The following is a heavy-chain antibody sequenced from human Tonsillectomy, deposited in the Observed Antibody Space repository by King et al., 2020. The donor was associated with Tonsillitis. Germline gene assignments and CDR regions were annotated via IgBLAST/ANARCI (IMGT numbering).Heavy chain of an antibody. CDR1: GGSISSSSYY. D-gene: IGHD6-19*01. Sequence: LQLQESGPGLVKPSETLSLTCTVSGGSISSSSYYWGWIRQPPGKGLEWIGSIYSSGSTYYNPSLKSRVTMSVDTSKNQFSLKLSSVTAADTAVYYCARQAFGGWYYFDYWGQGTLVTVSS. CDR2: IYSSGST. J-gene: IGHJ4*02. CDR3: ARQAFGGWYYFDY. V-gene: IGHV4-39*01.